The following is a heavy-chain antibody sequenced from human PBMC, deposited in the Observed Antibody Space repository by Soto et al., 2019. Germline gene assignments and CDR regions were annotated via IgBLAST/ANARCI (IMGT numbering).Heavy chain of an antibody. CDR2: IYPGDSDT. V-gene: IGHV5-51*01. CDR3: ARAAMTKSFNN. Sequence: GESLKISCHVSGYTFTNYWIGWVRQMPGKGLECMGIIYPGDSDTRYSPSFQDQVTISVDKSISTAYLQWSSLKASDTAIYYCARAAMTKSFNNWGQGRMVTVSS. D-gene: IGHD6-25*01. CDR1: GYTFTNYW. J-gene: IGHJ3*02.